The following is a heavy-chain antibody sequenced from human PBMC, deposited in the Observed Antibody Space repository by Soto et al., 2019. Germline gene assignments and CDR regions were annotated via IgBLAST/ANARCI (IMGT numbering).Heavy chain of an antibody. CDR2: SYFTGNT. CDR1: GGSISSGTYS. CDR3: VRHRTGYSSSWLDY. V-gene: IGHV4-39*01. Sequence: QLQLQESGPGLVKPSETLSLTCTVSGGSISSGTYSWGWIRQPPGKGLEWIGNSYFTGNTHYNPSLNSRVTMSVDTSKSQFSLSLTSVTAADTAVYYCVRHRTGYSSSWLDYWGQGTLVTVSS. J-gene: IGHJ4*02. D-gene: IGHD6-13*01.